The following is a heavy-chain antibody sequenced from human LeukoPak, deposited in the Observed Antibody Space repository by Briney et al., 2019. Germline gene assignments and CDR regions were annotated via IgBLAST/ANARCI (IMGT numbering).Heavy chain of an antibody. CDR2: IWNDGSET. CDR1: GFIFSNYG. CDR3: AKVQLGIGVDY. Sequence: GRSLRLSCAASGFIFSNYGMHWVRQAPGKRLEWVAVIWNDGSETFHADSVKGRFRIARDNSKNTLYLQMNSLRAEDTAVYYCAKVQLGIGVDYWGQGTLVTVSS. J-gene: IGHJ4*02. D-gene: IGHD7-27*01. V-gene: IGHV3-33*06.